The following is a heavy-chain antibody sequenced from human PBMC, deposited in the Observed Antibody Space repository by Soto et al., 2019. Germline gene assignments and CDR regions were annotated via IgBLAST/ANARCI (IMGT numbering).Heavy chain of an antibody. D-gene: IGHD3-16*01. V-gene: IGHV3-30*18. CDR2: ISYDGSNK. CDR3: AKGCCKGDTTTIDY. J-gene: IGHJ4*02. CDR1: GFTFSSYG. Sequence: QVQLVESGGGVVQPGRSLRLSCAASGFTFSSYGMHWVRQAPGKGLEWVAVISYDGSNKYYADSVKGRFTISRDNSKNTLYLQMNSLRAEDTDVYYCAKGCCKGDTTTIDYWGQGTLVTVSS.